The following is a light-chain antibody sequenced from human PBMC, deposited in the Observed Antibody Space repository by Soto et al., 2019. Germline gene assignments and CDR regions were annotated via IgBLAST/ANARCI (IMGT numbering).Light chain of an antibody. Sequence: QSVLTQPASVSATPGQSITISCPGTSSDIGAYNFVSWYQQHPGKAPNLMLYDVNIRPSGVSNRFSGSKSGNTASLTISGLQAEDEADYYCTSWTTSTTMIFGGGTKVTV. J-gene: IGLJ2*01. CDR1: SSDIGAYNF. V-gene: IGLV2-14*03. CDR2: DVN. CDR3: TSWTTSTTMI.